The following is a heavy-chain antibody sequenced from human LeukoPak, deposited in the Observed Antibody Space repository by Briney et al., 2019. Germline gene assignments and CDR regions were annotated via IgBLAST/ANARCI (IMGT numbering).Heavy chain of an antibody. D-gene: IGHD4-11*01. J-gene: IGHJ3*02. V-gene: IGHV1-2*06. CDR3: ARVVTVGDAFDI. CDR1: GYTFTGYY. Sequence: ASVMVSCKASGYTFTGYYMHWVRQAPGQGLEWMGRINPNRGGTNYAQKFQGRVTMTRDTSISTAYMELSRLRSDDTAVYYCARVVTVGDAFDIWGQGTMVTVSS. CDR2: INPNRGGT.